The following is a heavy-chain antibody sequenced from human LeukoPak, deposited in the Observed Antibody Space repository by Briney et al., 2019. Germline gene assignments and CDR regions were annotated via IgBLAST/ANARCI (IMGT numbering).Heavy chain of an antibody. CDR2: IKQDGSEK. D-gene: IGHD3-22*01. Sequence: GGSLRLSCAASGFSFSSYWMNWVRQAPGKGLEWLANIKQDGSEKHYMDSVKGRFTISRDNAKNSLYLQMNSLTVADTAVYYCARDPPTPNPSATYYYDSSVSAFDIWGQGTMVTVSS. CDR3: ARDPPTPNPSATYYYDSSVSAFDI. V-gene: IGHV3-7*01. CDR1: GFSFSSYW. J-gene: IGHJ3*02.